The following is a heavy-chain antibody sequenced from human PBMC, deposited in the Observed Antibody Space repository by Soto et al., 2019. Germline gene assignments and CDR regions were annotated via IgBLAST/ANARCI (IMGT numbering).Heavy chain of an antibody. CDR3: ARVQRKFYRLDV. V-gene: IGHV4-30-4*01. CDR2: IYYSGNT. CDR1: GGSISSGDYY. J-gene: IGHJ6*02. Sequence: SETLSLTCTVSGGSISSGDYYWSWIRQPPGRGLEWIGYIYYSGNTYYNPSLKSRINISVDTSKNQFSLKLSSVTAADTAVYYCARVQRKFYRLDVWGQGTTVIVSS.